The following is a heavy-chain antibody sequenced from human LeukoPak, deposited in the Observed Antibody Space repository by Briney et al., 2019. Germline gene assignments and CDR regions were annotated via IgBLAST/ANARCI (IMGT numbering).Heavy chain of an antibody. CDR1: GFIFSSYA. CDR3: AKRTSMAGANSDF. Sequence: GGSLRLSCAASGFIFSSYAMSWVRQAPGKGLEWVSAISGSGGTTYFADSVKGRFTISRDNSKNTLYRQMTSLSPDDTAVYYCAKRTSMAGANSDFWGQATLVTVSS. V-gene: IGHV3-23*01. CDR2: ISGSGGTT. D-gene: IGHD6-19*01. J-gene: IGHJ4*02.